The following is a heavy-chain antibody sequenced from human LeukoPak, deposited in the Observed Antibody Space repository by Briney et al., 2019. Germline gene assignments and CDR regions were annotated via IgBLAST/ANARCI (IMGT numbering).Heavy chain of an antibody. V-gene: IGHV3-30*04. Sequence: GGSLRLSCAASGFTFSSYAMHWVRQAPGKGLGWVAVISYDGSNKYYADSVKGRFTISRDNSKNTLYLQMNSLRAEDTAVYYCARDPPSYYYDSSGYDYWGQGTLVTVSS. CDR1: GFTFSSYA. CDR3: ARDPPSYYYDSSGYDY. D-gene: IGHD3-22*01. CDR2: ISYDGSNK. J-gene: IGHJ4*02.